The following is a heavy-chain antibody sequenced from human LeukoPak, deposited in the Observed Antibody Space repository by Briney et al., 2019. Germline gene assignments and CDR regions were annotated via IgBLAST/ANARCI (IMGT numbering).Heavy chain of an antibody. CDR1: GFTFSDSA. CDR3: AKDRLGALYYYDSSGYCRFDY. D-gene: IGHD3-22*01. CDR2: ISASGGNS. Sequence: GGSLRLSCEASGFTFSDSAMSWVRQASGRGLEWVSLISASGGNSYYADSVKGRFTISRDNSKNTLYLQMNSLRAEDTAVYYCAKDRLGALYYYDSSGYCRFDYWGQGTPVTVSS. J-gene: IGHJ4*01. V-gene: IGHV3-23*01.